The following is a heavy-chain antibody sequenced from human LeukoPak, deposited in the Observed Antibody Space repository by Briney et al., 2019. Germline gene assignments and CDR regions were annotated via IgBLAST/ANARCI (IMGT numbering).Heavy chain of an antibody. J-gene: IGHJ4*02. Sequence: GGSLRLSCAASGFTFSRYWLTWVRQAPGKGLEWVAVISYDGSNKYYADSVKGRFTISRDNSKNTLYLQMNSLRAEDTAVYYCARGEDIVAVPAAMYVPYYFDYWGQGTLVTVSS. CDR1: GFTFSRYW. CDR3: ARGEDIVAVPAAMYVPYYFDY. D-gene: IGHD2-2*01. V-gene: IGHV3-30*03. CDR2: ISYDGSNK.